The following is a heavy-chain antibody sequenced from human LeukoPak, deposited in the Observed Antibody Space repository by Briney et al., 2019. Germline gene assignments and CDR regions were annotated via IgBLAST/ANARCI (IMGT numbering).Heavy chain of an antibody. D-gene: IGHD4-17*01. J-gene: IGHJ4*02. Sequence: GTLRLSCAASGFTFSSYGMSWVRQAPGKGLEWVSAISGSGGSTYYADSVKGRFTISRDNSKNTLYLQMNSLRAEDTAVYYCARESTVTTYDYWGQGTLVTVSS. CDR2: ISGSGGST. V-gene: IGHV3-23*01. CDR3: ARESTVTTYDY. CDR1: GFTFSSYG.